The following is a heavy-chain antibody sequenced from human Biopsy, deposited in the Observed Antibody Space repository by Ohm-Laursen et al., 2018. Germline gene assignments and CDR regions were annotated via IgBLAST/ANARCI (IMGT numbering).Heavy chain of an antibody. CDR1: GDSINNYY. J-gene: IGHJ3*02. D-gene: IGHD1-26*01. V-gene: IGHV4-4*07. CDR2: IYTSGSP. CDR3: ARGTGRYYVYGAFDI. Sequence: TLSLTCTVSGDSINNYYWSWIRQPAGKGLEWIGRIYTSGSPNYNLSLESRVTMSEDTSKNQFSLNLRSVTAADTAVYYCARGTGRYYVYGAFDIWGQGTVVTVSS.